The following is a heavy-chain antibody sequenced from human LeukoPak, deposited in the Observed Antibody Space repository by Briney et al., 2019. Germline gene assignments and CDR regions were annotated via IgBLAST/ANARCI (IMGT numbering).Heavy chain of an antibody. CDR3: ARGDVFGGVIVPFDY. D-gene: IGHD3-16*02. Sequence: SETLSLTCAVYGGSFSGYYWSWIRQPPGKGLEWIGEINHSGSTNYNPSLKSRVTISVDTSKNQFSLKLSSVTAADTAVYYCARGDVFGGVIVPFDYWGQGILVTVSS. CDR2: INHSGST. J-gene: IGHJ4*02. V-gene: IGHV4-34*01. CDR1: GGSFSGYY.